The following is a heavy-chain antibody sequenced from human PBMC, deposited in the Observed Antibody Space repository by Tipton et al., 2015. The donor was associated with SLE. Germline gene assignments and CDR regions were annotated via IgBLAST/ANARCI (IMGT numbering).Heavy chain of an antibody. CDR3: ARTPSLQD. J-gene: IGHJ4*02. Sequence: TLSLTCAVYGGSFSGYYWSWIRQPPGKGLEWIGYIYTSGSTNYNPSLKSRVTISVDTSKNQFSLKLSSVTAADTAVYYCARTPSLQDWGQGTLVTVSS. CDR1: GGSFSGYY. CDR2: IYTSGST. D-gene: IGHD4-11*01. V-gene: IGHV4-4*09.